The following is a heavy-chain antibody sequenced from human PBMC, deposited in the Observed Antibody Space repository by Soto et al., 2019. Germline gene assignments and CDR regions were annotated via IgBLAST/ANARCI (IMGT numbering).Heavy chain of an antibody. CDR2: ISGYKGNT. CDR1: GYIFTSYG. CDR3: ARDLYRGFQETKYHYGMDV. D-gene: IGHD1-7*01. V-gene: IGHV1-18*01. Sequence: SLKVSCKAPGYIFTSYGIIWVRQAPDQGLEWMGWISGYKGNTNYSQKFQGRVSMTTDTSTSTAYMELRSLRSDDTAVYYCARDLYRGFQETKYHYGMDVWGQGTTVTVS. J-gene: IGHJ6*02.